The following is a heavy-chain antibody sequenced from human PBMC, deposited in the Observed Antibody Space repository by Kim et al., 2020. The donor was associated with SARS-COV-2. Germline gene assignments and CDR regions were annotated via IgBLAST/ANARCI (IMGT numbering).Heavy chain of an antibody. Sequence: YAVSVKSRITINPDTSKNQFSLQLNSVTPEDTAVYYCASGDYNYYYGMDVWGQGTTVTVSS. J-gene: IGHJ6*02. V-gene: IGHV6-1*01. CDR3: ASGDYNYYYGMDV. D-gene: IGHD7-27*01.